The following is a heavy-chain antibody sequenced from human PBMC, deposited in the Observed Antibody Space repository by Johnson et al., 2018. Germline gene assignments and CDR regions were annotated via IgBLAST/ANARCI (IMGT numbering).Heavy chain of an antibody. V-gene: IGHV3-7*01. CDR1: GFSFSTQW. Sequence: VQLVQSGGGLVQPGESLRLSCAASGFSFSTQWMSWVRQAPGKGLEWVANIKPDGSEKSYVDSVRGRFIVSRDNAKNSLYLQMNSLRAEDTAVYYCARDPTYPIDDQWGQGTLVTVSS. D-gene: IGHD2-2*02. J-gene: IGHJ5*02. CDR3: ARDPTYPIDDQ. CDR2: IKPDGSEK.